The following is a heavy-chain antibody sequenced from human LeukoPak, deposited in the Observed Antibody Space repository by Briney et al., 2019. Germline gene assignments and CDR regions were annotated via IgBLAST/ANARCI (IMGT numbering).Heavy chain of an antibody. Sequence: SQTLSLTCTVSGGSISSGGYYWSWIRQHPGKGLEWIGYIYYSGSTYYNPSLKSRVTISVDTSKNQFSLKLSSVTAADTAVYYCARDAPSATGELDYWGQGTLVTVSS. CDR1: GGSISSGGYY. CDR2: IYYSGST. V-gene: IGHV4-31*03. D-gene: IGHD7-27*01. J-gene: IGHJ4*02. CDR3: ARDAPSATGELDY.